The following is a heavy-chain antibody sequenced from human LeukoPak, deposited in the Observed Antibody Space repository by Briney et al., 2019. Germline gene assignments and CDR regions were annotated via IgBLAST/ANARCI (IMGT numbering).Heavy chain of an antibody. CDR2: IFYSGST. Sequence: SETLSLTCSVSGGSINNYYWSWIRQPPGKGLEWTGYIFYSGSTNYNPSLKSRVTVSVDTSKNQFSLKLSSVTAADSAVYYCARDNGAFGGVVALGGMDVWGQGTTVTVSS. J-gene: IGHJ6*02. CDR3: ARDNGAFGGVVALGGMDV. V-gene: IGHV4-59*01. D-gene: IGHD3-16*02. CDR1: GGSINNYY.